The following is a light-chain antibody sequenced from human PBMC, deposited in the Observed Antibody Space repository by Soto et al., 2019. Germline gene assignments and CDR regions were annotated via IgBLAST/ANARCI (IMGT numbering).Light chain of an antibody. CDR3: GTWDSSLSAGV. J-gene: IGLJ1*01. CDR1: NSNIGNNY. V-gene: IGLV1-51*01. CDR2: DNN. Sequence: QSVLTQPPSVSATPGQTVTISCSGSNSNIGNNYVSWYQQLPGTAPKLLIYDNNKRPSEIPDRFSGSKSGPSATLGITGIQTGEEADYYCGTWDSSLSAGVFGTGTKVTVL.